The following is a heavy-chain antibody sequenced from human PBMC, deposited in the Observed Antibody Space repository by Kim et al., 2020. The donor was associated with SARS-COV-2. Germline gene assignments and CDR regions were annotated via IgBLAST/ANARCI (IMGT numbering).Heavy chain of an antibody. CDR2: INPNSGGT. CDR1: GYTFTGYY. V-gene: IGHV1-2*02. CDR3: ARDHTNWNYGRGFGY. Sequence: ASVKVSCKASGYTFTGYYMHWVRQAPGQGLEWMGWINPNSGGTNYAQKFQGRVTMTRDTSISTAYMELSRLRSDDTAVYYCARDHTNWNYGRGFGYWGQGTLVTVSS. D-gene: IGHD1-7*01. J-gene: IGHJ4*02.